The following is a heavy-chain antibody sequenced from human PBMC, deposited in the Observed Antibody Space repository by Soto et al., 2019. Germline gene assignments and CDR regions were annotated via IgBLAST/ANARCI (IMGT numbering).Heavy chain of an antibody. CDR3: ARYDVDTAMVNDY. V-gene: IGHV4-31*02. CDR1: GFTFSSYA. CDR2: IYYSGST. J-gene: IGHJ4*02. D-gene: IGHD5-18*01. Sequence: LRLSCAASGFTFSSYAMSWVRQHPGKGLGWIGYIYYSGSTYYSPSLKSRVTISVDTSKNQFSLKLSSVTAADTAVYYCARYDVDTAMVNDYWGQGTLVTVSS.